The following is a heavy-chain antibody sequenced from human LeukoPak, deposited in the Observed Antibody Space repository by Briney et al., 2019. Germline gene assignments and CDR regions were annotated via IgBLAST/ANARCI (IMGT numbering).Heavy chain of an antibody. CDR3: ARQRGSGCLDY. J-gene: IGHJ4*02. CDR2: IKQDGSET. Sequence: RGSLRLSCAASRLTLSKYWMSGVRQAPGKGLEWVANIKQDGSETYYVDSVKGRFTISRDNAKNSLSLQMNSQRAEDTAVYYCARQRGSGCLDYWGQGTLVTVSS. CDR1: RLTLSKYW. D-gene: IGHD6-19*01. V-gene: IGHV3-7*01.